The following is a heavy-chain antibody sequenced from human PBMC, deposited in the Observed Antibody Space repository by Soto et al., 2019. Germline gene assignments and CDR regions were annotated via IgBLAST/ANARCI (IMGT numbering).Heavy chain of an antibody. V-gene: IGHV3-30*18. CDR3: AKDPTFVSSGYYFYYGPDV. Sequence: QEQLVESGGGVIQPGRSLRLSCAASGFTFSTYGMHWVRQAPGKGLEWVGLISYDGRYKYYPDSVKGRFTISRDNYKKTLYPEMHSLRYEDTAVYYCAKDPTFVSSGYYFYYGPDVWGQGTTVTV. J-gene: IGHJ6*02. CDR1: GFTFSTYG. D-gene: IGHD3-22*01. CDR2: ISYDGRYK.